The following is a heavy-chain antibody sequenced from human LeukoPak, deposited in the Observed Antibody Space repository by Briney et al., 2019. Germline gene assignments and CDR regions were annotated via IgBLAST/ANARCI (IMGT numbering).Heavy chain of an antibody. J-gene: IGHJ4*02. V-gene: IGHV3-20*04. CDR2: INWNGGST. CDR1: GFTFDDYG. Sequence: AGGSLRLSCAASGFTFDDYGMSWVRQAPGKGLEWVSGINWNGGSTGYADSVKGRFTISRDNAKNSLYLQMNSLRAEGTALYYCARVGSTVTQYYFDYWGQGTLVTVSS. CDR3: ARVGSTVTQYYFDY. D-gene: IGHD4-17*01.